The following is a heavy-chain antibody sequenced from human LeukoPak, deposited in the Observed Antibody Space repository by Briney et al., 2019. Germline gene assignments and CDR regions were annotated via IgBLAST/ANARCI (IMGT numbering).Heavy chain of an antibody. J-gene: IGHJ4*02. CDR3: ARGRYYYEISGYFDS. V-gene: IGHV3-30-3*01. Sequence: PGRSLRLSCAASGFTFSSYAMHWVRQAPGKGLEWVALISYDGTDTYYTDSVKGRFTISRDNSKNTVYLQMNGLRPEDTALYYCARGRYYYEISGYFDSWGQGTLVTVSS. CDR2: ISYDGTDT. D-gene: IGHD3-22*01. CDR1: GFTFSSYA.